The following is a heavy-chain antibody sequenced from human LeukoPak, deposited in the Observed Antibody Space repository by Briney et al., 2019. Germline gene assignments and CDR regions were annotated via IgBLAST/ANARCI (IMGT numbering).Heavy chain of an antibody. CDR1: GFTFSSYA. D-gene: IGHD2-15*01. CDR3: ERDRRVVVVAATSPLFDY. J-gene: IGHJ4*02. CDR2: ISYDGSNK. V-gene: IGHV3-30-3*01. Sequence: PGGSLRLSCGASGFTFSSYAMHWVRQAPGKGLEWVAVISYDGSNKYYADSVKGRFTISRDNSKNTLYLQMNSLRAEDTAVYYCERDRRVVVVAATSPLFDYWGQGTLVTVSS.